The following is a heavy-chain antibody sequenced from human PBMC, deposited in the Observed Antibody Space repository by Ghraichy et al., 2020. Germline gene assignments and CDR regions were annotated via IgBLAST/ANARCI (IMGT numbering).Heavy chain of an antibody. Sequence: GGSLRLSCAASGFTFSSYGMHWVRQAPGKGLEWVAVISYDGSNKYYADSVKGRFTISRDNSKNTLYLQMNSLRAEDTAVYYCAKDRYLGGGWGRYSGYDFEGVLDYWGQGTLVTVSS. CDR3: AKDRYLGGGWGRYSGYDFEGVLDY. CDR1: GFTFSSYG. CDR2: ISYDGSNK. D-gene: IGHD5-12*01. J-gene: IGHJ4*02. V-gene: IGHV3-30*18.